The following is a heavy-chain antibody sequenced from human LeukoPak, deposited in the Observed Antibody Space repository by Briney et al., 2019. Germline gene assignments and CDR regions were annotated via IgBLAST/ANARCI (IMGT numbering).Heavy chain of an antibody. V-gene: IGHV4-38-2*02. CDR3: ARVTTVTTSFHFDY. J-gene: IGHJ4*02. D-gene: IGHD4-17*01. CDR1: GYSISSGYY. Sequence: SETLSLTCTVSGYSISSGYYWGWIRQPPGKGLEWIGYIYYSGSTYYHPSLKSRVTISLDTSKNQFSLKLSSVAAADTAVYYCARVTTVTTSFHFDYWGQGTLVTVSS. CDR2: IYYSGST.